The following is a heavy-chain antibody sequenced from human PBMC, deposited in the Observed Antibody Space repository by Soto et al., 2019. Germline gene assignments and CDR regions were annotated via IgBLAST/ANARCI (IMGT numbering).Heavy chain of an antibody. CDR1: GFSLITSGMC. D-gene: IGHD7-27*01. CDR3: ARIRSNWGSYYYGMDV. Sequence: SGPTLVNPTQTLTLTCTFSGFSLITSGMCVSCIRQPPGKALEWLALIDWDDDKYYSTSLKTRLTISKDTSKNQVVLTMTNMDPVDTATYYCARIRSNWGSYYYGMDVWGQGTTVTVSS. CDR2: IDWDDDK. V-gene: IGHV2-70*01. J-gene: IGHJ6*02.